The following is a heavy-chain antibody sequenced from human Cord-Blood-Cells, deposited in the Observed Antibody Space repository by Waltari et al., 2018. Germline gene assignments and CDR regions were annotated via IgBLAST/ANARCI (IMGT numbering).Heavy chain of an antibody. CDR3: ATYLNVDWSFDY. CDR2: FDPEEGET. V-gene: IGHV1-24*01. J-gene: IGHJ4*02. CDR1: GYTLTELS. D-gene: IGHD3-9*01. Sequence: QVQLVQSGAEVKKPGASAKVSCKVSGYTLTELSMHVVRQAPGKGREWMGGFDPEEGETIYAQKFQGRVTMTEDTSTDTAYMELSSLRSEDTAVYYCATYLNVDWSFDYWGQGTLVTVSS.